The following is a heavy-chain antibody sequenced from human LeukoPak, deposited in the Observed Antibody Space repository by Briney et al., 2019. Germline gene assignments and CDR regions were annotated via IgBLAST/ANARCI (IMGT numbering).Heavy chain of an antibody. D-gene: IGHD3-22*01. CDR2: IRYDGSNK. V-gene: IGHV3-30*02. Sequence: GRSLRLSCAASGFTFSSYGMHWVRQAPGKGLEWVAFIRYDGSNKYYADSVKGRFTISRDNSKNTLYLQMNSLRAEDTAVYYCAKDRYYYDSSAYDYWGQGTLVTVSS. J-gene: IGHJ4*02. CDR3: AKDRYYYDSSAYDY. CDR1: GFTFSSYG.